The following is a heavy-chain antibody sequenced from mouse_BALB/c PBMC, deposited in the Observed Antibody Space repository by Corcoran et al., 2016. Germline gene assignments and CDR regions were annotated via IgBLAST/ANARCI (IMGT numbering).Heavy chain of an antibody. CDR1: GYTFTNYG. Sequence: QIQLVQSGPELKKPGETVKISCKASGYTFTNYGMNWVKQTPGKGLKWMGWINTYTGEPTYADDFKGRFAFSLETSASTGYLQINNLKNEDTATYVCAKEPRAMDYWGQGTSVTVSS. V-gene: IGHV9-3-1*01. CDR2: INTYTGEP. J-gene: IGHJ4*01. CDR3: AKEPRAMDY.